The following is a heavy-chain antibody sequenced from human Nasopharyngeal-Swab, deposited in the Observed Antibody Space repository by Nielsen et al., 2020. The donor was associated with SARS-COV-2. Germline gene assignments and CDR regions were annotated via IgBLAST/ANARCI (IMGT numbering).Heavy chain of an antibody. CDR2: ISPISTYI. CDR1: GFTFGDYS. Sequence: GGSLRLSCVASGFTFGDYSMTWVCQPTGKGLEWVSSISPISTYIYYTDSVKGRFTISRDNFKNSLYLEMHSLRAQDTAVYYCARDPGSTLLYYYYYMDVWGKGTTVTVSS. V-gene: IGHV3-21*01. J-gene: IGHJ6*03. D-gene: IGHD2-15*01. CDR3: ARDPGSTLLYYYYYMDV.